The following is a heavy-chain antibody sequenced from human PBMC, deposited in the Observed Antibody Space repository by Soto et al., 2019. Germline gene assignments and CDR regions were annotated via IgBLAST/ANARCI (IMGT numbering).Heavy chain of an antibody. CDR1: GFTFSDYY. CDR3: ARDRPHLISGSYSPGIDY. D-gene: IGHD1-26*01. J-gene: IGHJ4*02. CDR2: ISSSSSYT. V-gene: IGHV3-11*06. Sequence: GGSLRLSCAASGFTFSDYYMSWIRQAPGKGLEWVSYISSSSSYTNYADSVKGRFTISRDNAKNSLYLQMNSLRAEDTAVYYCARDRPHLISGSYSPGIDYWGQGTLVTVSS.